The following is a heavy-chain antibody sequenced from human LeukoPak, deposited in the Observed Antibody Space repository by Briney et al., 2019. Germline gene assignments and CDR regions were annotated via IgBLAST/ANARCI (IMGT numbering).Heavy chain of an antibody. J-gene: IGHJ6*03. CDR1: GFTFSSYG. D-gene: IGHD6-19*01. V-gene: IGHV3-23*01. CDR3: AGETYSSGWYSYYYYCYMDV. Sequence: GGSLRLSCAASGFTFSSYGMSWVRQAPGKGLEWVSAISGSGGSTYYADSVKGRFTISRDNAKNSLYLQMNSLRAEDTAVYYCAGETYSSGWYSYYYYCYMDVWGKGTTVTVSS. CDR2: ISGSGGST.